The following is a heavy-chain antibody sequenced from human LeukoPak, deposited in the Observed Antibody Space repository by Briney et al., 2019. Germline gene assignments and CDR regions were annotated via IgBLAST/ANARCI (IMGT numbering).Heavy chain of an antibody. CDR3: ASHGNHAAY. D-gene: IGHD4-23*01. CDR1: GGSISSYY. J-gene: IGHJ4*02. CDR2: IYYSGST. V-gene: IGHV4-59*08. Sequence: TSETLSLTCTVSGGSISSYYWSWIRQPPGKGLEWIGYIYYSGSTNYNPSLKSRVTISVDTSKSQFSLKLSSVTAADTAVYYCASHGNHAAYWGQGTLVTVSS.